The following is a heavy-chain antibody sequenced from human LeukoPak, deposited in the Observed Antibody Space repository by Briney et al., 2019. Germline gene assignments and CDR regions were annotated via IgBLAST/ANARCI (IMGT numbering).Heavy chain of an antibody. Sequence: PGTSLRLSCAASGFTFSSYGMHWVRQAPGKGLEWVAFIRYDGSNKYYADSVKGRFTISRDNSKNTLYLQMNSLRAEDTAVYYCARTPRYYDLVYYFDYWGQGTLVTVSS. CDR3: ARTPRYYDLVYYFDY. CDR2: IRYDGSNK. V-gene: IGHV3-33*08. D-gene: IGHD3-22*01. J-gene: IGHJ4*02. CDR1: GFTFSSYG.